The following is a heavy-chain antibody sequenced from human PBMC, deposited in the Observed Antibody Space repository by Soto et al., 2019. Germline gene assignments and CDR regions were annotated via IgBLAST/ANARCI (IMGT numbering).Heavy chain of an antibody. CDR2: ISSSGSTI. CDR1: GFTFSDYY. CDR3: ERGGQQLHGMDV. V-gene: IGHV3-11*01. Sequence: QVQVVESGGGLVKPGGSLRLSCAASGFTFSDYYMSWIRQAPGKGLEWVSYISSSGSTIYYADSVKGRFTISRDNDKNSLYLQMNRLRAEDTAVYDGERGGQQLHGMDVWGQGTTVTVSS. J-gene: IGHJ6*02. D-gene: IGHD6-13*01.